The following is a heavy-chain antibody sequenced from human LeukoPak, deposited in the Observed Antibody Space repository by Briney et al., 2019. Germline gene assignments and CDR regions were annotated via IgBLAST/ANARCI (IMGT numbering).Heavy chain of an antibody. CDR1: GGPIRSASNY. J-gene: IGHJ5*02. CDR2: IYTSGST. CDR3: AREVRVLDWFDP. D-gene: IGHD2-21*01. Sequence: ASETLSLTCTVSGGPIRSASNYWRWIRQPAGKGLERIGRIYTSGSTNYNPSLKSRVTISVDTSKNQFSLKLSSETAADTAVYYLAREVRVLDWFDPWRQGTLVTVSS. V-gene: IGHV4-61*02.